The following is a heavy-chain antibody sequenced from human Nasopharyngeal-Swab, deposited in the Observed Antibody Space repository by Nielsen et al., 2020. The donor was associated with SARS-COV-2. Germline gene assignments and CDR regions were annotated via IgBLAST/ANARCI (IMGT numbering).Heavy chain of an antibody. Sequence: SVKVSCKASGGTFSSYAISWVRQAPGQRLEWMGRIIPIFGIANYAQKLQGRVTITADKSTSTAYMELSSLGSEDTAVYYCASQGGGDYYDSRRYYNYVMDVWGQGTTVTASS. J-gene: IGHJ6*02. CDR2: IIPIFGIA. CDR3: ASQGGGDYYDSRRYYNYVMDV. D-gene: IGHD3-22*01. CDR1: GGTFSSYA. V-gene: IGHV1-69*04.